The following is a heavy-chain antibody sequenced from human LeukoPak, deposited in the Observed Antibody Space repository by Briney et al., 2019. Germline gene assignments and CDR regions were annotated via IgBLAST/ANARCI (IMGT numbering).Heavy chain of an antibody. CDR1: GFTVRNNY. Sequence: GGSLRLSCAASGFTVRNNYMSWVRQAPGKGLEWVSIIYSGGSTYYADSVKGRFTISRDNSKNTLYLQMNSLRAEDTAVYYCARAGGFTAGMDVWGQGTTVTVSS. D-gene: IGHD3-10*01. V-gene: IGHV3-66*02. CDR2: IYSGGST. CDR3: ARAGGFTAGMDV. J-gene: IGHJ6*02.